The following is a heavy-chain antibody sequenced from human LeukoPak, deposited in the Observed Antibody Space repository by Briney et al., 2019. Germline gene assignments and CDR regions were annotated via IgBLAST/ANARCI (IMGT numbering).Heavy chain of an antibody. Sequence: SETLSLTCTVSGGSISSGSYYWSWIRQPAGKGLEWIGRIYTSGSTNYNPSLKSRVTISVDTSKNQFSLKLSSVTAADTAVYYCAKGRDYGDYYFDYWGQGTLVTVSS. CDR2: IYTSGST. J-gene: IGHJ4*02. CDR3: AKGRDYGDYYFDY. CDR1: GGSISSGSYY. V-gene: IGHV4-61*02. D-gene: IGHD4-17*01.